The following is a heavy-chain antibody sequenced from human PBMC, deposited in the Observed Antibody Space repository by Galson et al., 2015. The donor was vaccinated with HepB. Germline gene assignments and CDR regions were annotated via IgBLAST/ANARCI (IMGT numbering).Heavy chain of an antibody. D-gene: IGHD6-19*01. CDR2: ISYDGSNK. V-gene: IGHV3-30*04. J-gene: IGHJ4*02. CDR3: ARPSSGWYGGGYFDY. Sequence: HCVRQAPGKGLEWVAVISYDGSNKYYADSVRGRFTVSRDNSKNTLYLQMNSLRAEDTAVYYCARPSSGWYGGGYFDYWGQGTLVTVSS.